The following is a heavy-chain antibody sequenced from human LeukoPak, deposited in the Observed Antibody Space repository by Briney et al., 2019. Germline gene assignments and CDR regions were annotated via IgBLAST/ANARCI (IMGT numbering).Heavy chain of an antibody. CDR2: ISASGGGT. Sequence: GGSLRLSCAASGFTFTTYPMSWVRQAPGKGLEWVSAISASGGGTYYADSVKGRFTISRDNSRSTVFLQMNSLRAEDTAVYYCARDISGYYYGWFDPWGQGTLVTVSS. CDR1: GFTFTTYP. J-gene: IGHJ5*02. D-gene: IGHD3-22*01. V-gene: IGHV3-23*01. CDR3: ARDISGYYYGWFDP.